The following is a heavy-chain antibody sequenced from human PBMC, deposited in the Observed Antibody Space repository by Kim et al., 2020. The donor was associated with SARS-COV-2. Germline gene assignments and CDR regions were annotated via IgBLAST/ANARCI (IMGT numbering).Heavy chain of an antibody. V-gene: IGHV3-7*01. CDR2: K. CDR3: ARDDGFRSIDH. J-gene: IGHJ4*02. Sequence: KFYVDSVEGRFTVSRDNAKNSVYLQMNGLRAEDTAVYYCARDDGFRSIDHCGQGTLVTVSS. D-gene: IGHD6-25*01.